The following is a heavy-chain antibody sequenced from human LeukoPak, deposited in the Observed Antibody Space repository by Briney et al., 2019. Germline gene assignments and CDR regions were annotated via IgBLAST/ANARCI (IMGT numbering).Heavy chain of an antibody. CDR2: IYYSGST. J-gene: IGHJ4*02. CDR3: ARDIGYSYER. Sequence: SETLSLTCAVSGASITSYYWTWIRQPPGKGLEWIGYIYYSGSTNYNPSLKSRVTISVDTSKNQFSLKLSSVTAADTAVYYCARDIGYSYERWGQGTLVTVSS. CDR1: GASITSYY. D-gene: IGHD5-18*01. V-gene: IGHV4-59*01.